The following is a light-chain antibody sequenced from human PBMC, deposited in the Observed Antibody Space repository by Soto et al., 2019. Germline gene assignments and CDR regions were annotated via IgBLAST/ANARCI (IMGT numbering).Light chain of an antibody. CDR1: SSDVGGYNY. CDR2: AVS. CDR3: SSYTSSSTLDVV. Sequence: QSVLTQPASVSGSPGQSITISCTGTSSDVGGYNYVSWYQQPPGKAPKLMIYAVSIRPSVFSNLFSGSKSGNTASLTISGLQAEDEADYYCSSYTSSSTLDVVFGGGTKVTVL. V-gene: IGLV2-14*01. J-gene: IGLJ2*01.